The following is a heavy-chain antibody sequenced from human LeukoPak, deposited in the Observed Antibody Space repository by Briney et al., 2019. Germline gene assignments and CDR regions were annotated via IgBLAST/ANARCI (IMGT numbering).Heavy chain of an antibody. J-gene: IGHJ5*02. CDR3: ARDRGRGYSGYDDSFDP. D-gene: IGHD5-12*01. CDR2: ISSSSGYI. V-gene: IGHV3-21*01. CDR1: GFTFSSYS. Sequence: GGSLRISCAASGFTFSSYSMNWVRQAPGKGLEWVSSISSSSGYIYYADSVKGRFTISRDNAKNSLYLQMNSLRAEDTAVYYCARDRGRGYSGYDDSFDPWGQGTLVTVSS.